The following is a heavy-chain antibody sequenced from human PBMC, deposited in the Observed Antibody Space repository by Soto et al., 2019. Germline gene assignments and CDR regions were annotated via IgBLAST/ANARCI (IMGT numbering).Heavy chain of an antibody. Sequence: QVQLQESGPGLVKPSETLSLTCTVSGGSISSYYWSWIRQPPGKGLEWIGYIYYSGSTNYNPSLKSRVTISVDTSKNHFALTLRSVTAAGTAVYYCARVLVPPYNWFDPGGQGTLVTVSS. D-gene: IGHD6-13*01. CDR2: IYYSGST. J-gene: IGHJ5*02. CDR3: ARVLVPPYNWFDP. V-gene: IGHV4-59*01. CDR1: GGSISSYY.